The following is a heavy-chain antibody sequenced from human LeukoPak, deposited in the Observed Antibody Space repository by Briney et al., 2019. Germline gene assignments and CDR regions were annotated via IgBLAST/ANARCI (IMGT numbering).Heavy chain of an antibody. D-gene: IGHD6-13*01. CDR2: IYSGGST. J-gene: IGHJ6*02. CDR3: ARVSGYSSSWGYYYYGMDV. CDR1: GFTVSSNY. V-gene: IGHV3-53*04. Sequence: GGSLRLSCAASGFTVSSNYMSWVRQAPGKGLEWVSVIYSGGSTYYADSVKGRFTISRHNSKNTLYLQMNSLRAEDTAMYYCARVSGYSSSWGYYYYGMDVWGQGTTVTVSS.